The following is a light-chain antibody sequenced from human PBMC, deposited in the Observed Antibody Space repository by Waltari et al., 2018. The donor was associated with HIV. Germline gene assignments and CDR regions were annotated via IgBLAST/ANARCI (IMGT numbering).Light chain of an antibody. J-gene: IGKJ5*01. CDR1: QDITHY. V-gene: IGKV1-33*01. Sequence: DIQMTQSPSSLSASVGDRVTITCPASQDITHYLNWYQQKPGKAPNLLIFDASKLQPGVPSRFRGSGSGTDFTFTISSLEPEDIATYFCQHHDNLPITFGQGTRLEMK. CDR2: DAS. CDR3: QHHDNLPIT.